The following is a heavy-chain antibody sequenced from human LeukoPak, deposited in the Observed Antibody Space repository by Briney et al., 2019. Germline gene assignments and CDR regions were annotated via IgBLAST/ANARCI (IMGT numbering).Heavy chain of an antibody. CDR2: IQSSGST. D-gene: IGHD3-9*01. CDR1: GGSISSYY. CDR3: AKEESDWSSLGYYYHYMDV. Sequence: SETLSLSCTVSGGSISSYYWSWVRQPAGKGLEWIGRIQSSGSTNYNPSLKSRVTISVDASKNQFSLRLDSVTAADTAVYYCAKEESDWSSLGYYYHYMDVWGKGTTVTISS. J-gene: IGHJ6*03. V-gene: IGHV4-4*07.